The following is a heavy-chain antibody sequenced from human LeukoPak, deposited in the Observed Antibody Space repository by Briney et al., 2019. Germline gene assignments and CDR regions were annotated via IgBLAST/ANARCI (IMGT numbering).Heavy chain of an antibody. CDR3: AKDHGTAVAGFYY. V-gene: IGHV3-23*01. J-gene: IGHJ4*02. Sequence: GASLRLSCAASGFSLSTYGVSWVRQPPGKGLEWVSGITGTGGSTYYADSVRGRFTVSRDTSKNTLYLQMNSLRAEDTAIYYCAKDHGTAVAGFYYWGQGTLVTDSS. D-gene: IGHD6-19*01. CDR1: GFSLSTYG. CDR2: ITGTGGST.